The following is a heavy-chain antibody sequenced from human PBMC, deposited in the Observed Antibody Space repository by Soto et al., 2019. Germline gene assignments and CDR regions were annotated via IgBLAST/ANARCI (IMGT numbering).Heavy chain of an antibody. CDR3: ARIEMASIK. Sequence: SETLSLTCIVSGASISSGGYYWSWLRQSPGKGLEWIGHIYYTGSTFYSPSLKSRLTISLDTSKNQFSLDLRSVTAADTAMYYCARIEMASIKWGRGTLVTVSS. CDR2: IYYTGST. V-gene: IGHV4-31*03. CDR1: GASISSGGYY. J-gene: IGHJ4*02.